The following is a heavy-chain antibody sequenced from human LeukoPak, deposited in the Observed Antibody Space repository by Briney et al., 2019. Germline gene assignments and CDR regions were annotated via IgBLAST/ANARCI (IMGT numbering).Heavy chain of an antibody. CDR2: IYSGGST. CDR1: GFTVSNMY. V-gene: IGHV3-66*01. Sequence: GGSLRLSCAASGFTVSNMYMSWVRQAPGKGLEWVSVIYSGGSTHYADSVKGRFTISRDNSKKTLYIQMNSLRAEDTAVYYCARAWGPYPYFDYWGQGTLVTVSS. D-gene: IGHD3-16*01. CDR3: ARAWGPYPYFDY. J-gene: IGHJ4*02.